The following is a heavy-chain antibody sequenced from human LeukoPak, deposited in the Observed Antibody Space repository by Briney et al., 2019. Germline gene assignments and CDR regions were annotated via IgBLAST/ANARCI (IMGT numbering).Heavy chain of an antibody. CDR1: GYTFTGYY. CDR3: ARDGLLGY. CDR2: INSNSGAT. V-gene: IGHV1-2*02. Sequence: ASVKVSCKASGYTFTGYYIHWVRQAPGQGLEWMGWINSNSGATNYAQKFQGRVTMTRDTSISTAYMELTRLGSDDTAVYYCARDGLLGYWGQGTLVTVSS. D-gene: IGHD5-12*01. J-gene: IGHJ4*02.